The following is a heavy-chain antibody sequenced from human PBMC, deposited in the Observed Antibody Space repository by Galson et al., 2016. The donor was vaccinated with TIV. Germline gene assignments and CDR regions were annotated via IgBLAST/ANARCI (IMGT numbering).Heavy chain of an antibody. CDR1: GGSISSDGYY. J-gene: IGHJ5*02. V-gene: IGHV4-31*03. CDR2: ISYSGST. Sequence: TLSLTCTVSGGSISSDGYYWSWIRQRPGKGLEWIGGISYSGSTYFNPSLKSRFSISVDSSKNQFSLKVNSVTAAATAVDYCAELSQLLSWFGPWGQGTLVTVSS. CDR3: AELSQLLSWFGP. D-gene: IGHD2-2*01.